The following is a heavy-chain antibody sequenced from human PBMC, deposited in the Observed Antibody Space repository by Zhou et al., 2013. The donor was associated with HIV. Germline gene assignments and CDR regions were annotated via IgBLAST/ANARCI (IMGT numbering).Heavy chain of an antibody. J-gene: IGHJ3*02. Sequence: QVQLVQSGAEVKKPGSSVKVSCKASGGTFTTYDISWVRQAPGQGLEWMGGILPDFGAPSYAQKFQDRVTITTDESSSTAYMELNSLRSEDTAIYYCGRGPYYSDTPGGPLDIWGQGTWVTISS. CDR3: GRGPYYSDTPGGPLDI. CDR2: ILPDFGAP. V-gene: IGHV1-69*05. D-gene: IGHD2-15*01. CDR1: GGTFTTYD.